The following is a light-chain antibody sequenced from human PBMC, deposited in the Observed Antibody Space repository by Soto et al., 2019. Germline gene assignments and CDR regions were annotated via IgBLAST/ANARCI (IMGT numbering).Light chain of an antibody. CDR3: SSYTSTTTLV. J-gene: IGLJ1*01. CDR2: EVS. CDR1: SNDVGRYDY. Sequence: QSVLTQPASVSGSPGQSITISCTGTSNDVGRYDYVSWYQQHPGKVPKLIISEVSDRPSGVSNRFSGSKSGNTASLTISGLQSDDEADYYCSSYTSTTTLVFGSGTKVNVL. V-gene: IGLV2-14*01.